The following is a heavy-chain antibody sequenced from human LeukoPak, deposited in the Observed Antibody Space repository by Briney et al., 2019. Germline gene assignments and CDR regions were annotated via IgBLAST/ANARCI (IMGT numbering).Heavy chain of an antibody. CDR2: IYYSGST. J-gene: IGHJ6*02. CDR3: ARGSGSYYIYYYYYGMDV. CDR1: GGSISSYY. D-gene: IGHD3-10*01. V-gene: IGHV4-59*12. Sequence: SETLSLTCTVSGGSISSYYWSWIRQPPGKGLEWIGYIYYSGSTNYNPSLKSRVTISVDTSKNQFSLKLSSVTAADTAVYYCARGSGSYYIYYYYYGMDVWGQGTTVTVSS.